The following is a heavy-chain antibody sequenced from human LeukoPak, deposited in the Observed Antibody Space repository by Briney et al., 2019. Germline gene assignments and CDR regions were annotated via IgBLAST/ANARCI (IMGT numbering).Heavy chain of an antibody. CDR2: ISSSSSTI. CDR1: GFTFSSYS. CDR3: ARARGSYYYESSAYYYFDY. Sequence: PGGSLRLSCAASGFTFSSYSMNWVRQAPGKGLEWVSYISSSSSTIYYADSVKGRLTISRDNAKNSLYLQMNSLRDEDTAVYYCARARGSYYYESSAYYYFDYWGQGPLVTVSS. V-gene: IGHV3-48*02. D-gene: IGHD3-22*01. J-gene: IGHJ4*02.